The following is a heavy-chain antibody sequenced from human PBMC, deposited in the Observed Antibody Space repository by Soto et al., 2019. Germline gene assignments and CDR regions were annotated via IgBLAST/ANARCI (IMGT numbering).Heavy chain of an antibody. V-gene: IGHV1-58*02. Sequence: SVKVSCKASGFTFTSSAMQWLRQARGQRLEWIGWIVVGSGNTDYAQKFQERVTITRDTSASTAYMELSSLRSEDTAVYYCARDLGGWPDYWGQGTLVTVSS. CDR2: IVVGSGNT. CDR1: GFTFTSSA. D-gene: IGHD2-15*01. CDR3: ARDLGGWPDY. J-gene: IGHJ4*02.